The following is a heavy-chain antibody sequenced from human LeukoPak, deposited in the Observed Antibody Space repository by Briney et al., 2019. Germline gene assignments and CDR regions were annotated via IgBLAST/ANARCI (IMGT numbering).Heavy chain of an antibody. CDR3: ARRSIIYGSGSYYLY. CDR1: GYTFTSYG. Sequence: ASVKVSCKASGYTFTSYGISWVRQAPGQGLEWMGWISAYNGNTNYAQKLQGRVTMTTDTSTSTAYMELRSLRSDDTAVYYCARRSIIYGSGSYYLYWGQGTLVTVSS. J-gene: IGHJ4*02. D-gene: IGHD3-10*01. V-gene: IGHV1-18*01. CDR2: ISAYNGNT.